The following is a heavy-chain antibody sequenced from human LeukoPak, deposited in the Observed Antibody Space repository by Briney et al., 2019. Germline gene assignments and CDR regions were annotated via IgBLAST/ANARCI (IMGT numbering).Heavy chain of an antibody. CDR1: GGSFSGYY. D-gene: IGHD2-2*01. CDR2: INHSGST. Sequence: PSETLSLTCAVYGGSFSGYYWSWIRQPPGKGLEWIGEINHSGSTNYNPSLKSRVTISVDTSKNQFSLKLSSVTAADTAVYYCARRLAKLGYCSSTSCYWGRRAFDIWGQGTMVTVSS. J-gene: IGHJ3*02. V-gene: IGHV4-34*01. CDR3: ARRLAKLGYCSSTSCYWGRRAFDI.